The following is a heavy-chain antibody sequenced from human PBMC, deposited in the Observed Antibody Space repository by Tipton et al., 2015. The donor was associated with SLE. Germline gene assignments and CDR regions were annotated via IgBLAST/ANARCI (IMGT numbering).Heavy chain of an antibody. J-gene: IGHJ6*02. V-gene: IGHV4-4*07. CDR3: ARDLGSLWSRYGLDI. CDR1: GGSIGNNQ. Sequence: TLSLTCTVSGGSIGNNQWSWLRQPAVGGLEWIGRGYNSGTSRYNPSLKSRVVVAMDASKNQVSLKLRSVTAADTAVYYCARDLGSLWSRYGLDIWGQGTTVTVSS. CDR2: GYNSGTS. D-gene: IGHD2-21*01.